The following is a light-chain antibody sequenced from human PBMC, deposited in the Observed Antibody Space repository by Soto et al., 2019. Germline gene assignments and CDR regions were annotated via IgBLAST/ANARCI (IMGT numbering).Light chain of an antibody. CDR3: QSYDTFLSAVV. CDR2: EVR. V-gene: IGLV2-14*01. J-gene: IGLJ2*01. Sequence: QSALTQPASVSGSPGQSITISCTGANCDVGGYNYVSWSHRHPGKAPEFMIYEVRNRPSGVSNRFSGSRSGNTASLTISGLQSEDEADYYCQSYDTFLSAVVFGGGTKLTVL. CDR1: NCDVGGYNY.